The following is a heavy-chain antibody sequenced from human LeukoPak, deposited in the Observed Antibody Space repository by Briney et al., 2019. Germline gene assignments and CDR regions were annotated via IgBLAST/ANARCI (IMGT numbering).Heavy chain of an antibody. Sequence: SETLSLTCAVYGGSFSGYYWSWICQPPGKGLEWIGEINHSGSTNYNPSLKSRVTISVDTSKNQFSLKLSSVTAADTAVYYCARGLLWFGESKLYYFDYWGQGTLVTVSS. V-gene: IGHV4-34*01. CDR2: INHSGST. J-gene: IGHJ4*02. D-gene: IGHD3-10*01. CDR1: GGSFSGYY. CDR3: ARGLLWFGESKLYYFDY.